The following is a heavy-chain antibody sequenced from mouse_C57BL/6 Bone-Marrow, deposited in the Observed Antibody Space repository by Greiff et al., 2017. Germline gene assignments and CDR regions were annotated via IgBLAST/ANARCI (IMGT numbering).Heavy chain of an antibody. V-gene: IGHV1-80*01. CDR3: ARHYYGSPYYMDD. J-gene: IGHJ2*01. D-gene: IGHD1-1*01. CDR2: IYPGDGDT. CDR1: GYAFSSYW. Sequence: VQLQESGAELVKPGASVKISCKASGYAFSSYWMNWVKQRPGQGLEWIGRIYPGDGDTNYNGKFKGKATLTADKASSTAYMQLSSLTSEDSAVYYCARHYYGSPYYMDDWGQGTTLTVSS.